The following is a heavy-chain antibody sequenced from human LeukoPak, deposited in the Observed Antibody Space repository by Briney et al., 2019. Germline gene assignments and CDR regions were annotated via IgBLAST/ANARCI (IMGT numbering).Heavy chain of an antibody. J-gene: IGHJ4*02. CDR1: GGSISSGGYY. V-gene: IGHV4-31*03. CDR2: IYYSGST. D-gene: IGHD3-22*01. CDR3: ARVGPLITMIVVVSPYYFDY. Sequence: SQTLSLTCTVSGGSISSGGYYWSWIRQHPGKGLEWIGYIYYSGSTYYNPSLKSRVTISVDTSKNQFSLKLSSVAAADTAVYYCARVGPLITMIVVVSPYYFDYWGQGTLVTVSS.